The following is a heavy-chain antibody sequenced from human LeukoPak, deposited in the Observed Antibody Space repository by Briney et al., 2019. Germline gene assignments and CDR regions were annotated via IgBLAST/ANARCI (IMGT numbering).Heavy chain of an antibody. D-gene: IGHD1-26*01. CDR2: IYYSGST. V-gene: IGHV4-31*03. CDR3: ARGGPYSGCYFDY. Sequence: SQTLSLTCTVSGGSISSGGYYWSWIRQHPGKGLEWIGYIYYSGSTYYNPYLKSRVTISVDTSKNQFSLELSSVTAADTAVYYCARGGPYSGCYFDYWGQGTLISVSS. CDR1: GGSISSGGYY. J-gene: IGHJ4*02.